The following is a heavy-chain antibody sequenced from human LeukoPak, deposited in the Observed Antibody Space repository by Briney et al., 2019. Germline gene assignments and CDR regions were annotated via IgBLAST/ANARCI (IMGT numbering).Heavy chain of an antibody. D-gene: IGHD3-22*01. CDR1: GGTFSSYA. CDR3: ARSYYYDSSGYPNDAFDI. J-gene: IGHJ3*02. CDR2: IIPIFGTA. V-gene: IGHV1-69*13. Sequence: SVKVSCKASGGTFSSYAISWVRQAPGQGLEWMGGIIPIFGTANYAQKFQGRVTITADESTSTAYMELSSLRPEDTAVYYCARSYYYDSSGYPNDAFDIWGQGTMVTVSS.